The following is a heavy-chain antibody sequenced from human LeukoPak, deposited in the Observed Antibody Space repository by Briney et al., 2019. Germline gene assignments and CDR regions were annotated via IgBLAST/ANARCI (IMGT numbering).Heavy chain of an antibody. V-gene: IGHV3-74*01. CDR1: GITFSTSW. D-gene: IGHD1-26*01. Sequence: PGGSLRLSCAASGITFSTSWMHWVRQAPGKGLVWVSRISSDGSNTIYADSVRGRFTIFRDNAKNTLYLQMNSLRAEDTAVYYCARDQSIMGPTTVDYWGQGTLVTVSS. J-gene: IGHJ4*02. CDR2: ISSDGSNT. CDR3: ARDQSIMGPTTVDY.